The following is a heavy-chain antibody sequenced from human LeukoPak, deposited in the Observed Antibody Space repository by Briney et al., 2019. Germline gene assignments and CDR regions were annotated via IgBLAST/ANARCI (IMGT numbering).Heavy chain of an antibody. CDR1: GFTLSNYG. Sequence: GGSLRLSCAASGFTLSNYGMSWVRQAPGKGLEWVSYITISGGAYYADSVKGRFTISRDSAKNSLSLQMNSLRAEDTAVYYCAKGMPDMAYLDCWGQGTLVTVSS. D-gene: IGHD5-18*01. J-gene: IGHJ4*02. CDR2: ITISGGA. CDR3: AKGMPDMAYLDC. V-gene: IGHV3-48*01.